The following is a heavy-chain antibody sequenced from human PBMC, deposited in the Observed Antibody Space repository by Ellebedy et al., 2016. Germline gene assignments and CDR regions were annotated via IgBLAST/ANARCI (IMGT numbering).Heavy chain of an antibody. V-gene: IGHV3-21*01. Sequence: GESLKISXAASGFTFNIAGMTWVRQAPGKGLEWVATIVFSGTATYYADSVKGRFIISRDNAKNSLFLQMNSLRVEDTAVYYCARDGSEWSRDYWGQGTLVTVSS. CDR3: ARDGSEWSRDY. J-gene: IGHJ4*02. D-gene: IGHD3-3*01. CDR2: IVFSGTAT. CDR1: GFTFNIAG.